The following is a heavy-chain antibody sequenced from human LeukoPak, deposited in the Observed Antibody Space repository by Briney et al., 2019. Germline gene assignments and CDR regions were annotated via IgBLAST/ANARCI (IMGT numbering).Heavy chain of an antibody. J-gene: IGHJ4*02. Sequence: GGSLRLSCTASGFTFSGFSMSWVHQSPTKGLEWVANIKQDGSERYYVDSVKGRFTISRDNAKNSLSLQMNNLRVEDTAVYYCARAGSHWHYVYWGQGTVVTVSS. CDR1: GFTFSGFS. V-gene: IGHV3-7*01. D-gene: IGHD3-10*01. CDR3: ARAGSHWHYVY. CDR2: IKQDGSER.